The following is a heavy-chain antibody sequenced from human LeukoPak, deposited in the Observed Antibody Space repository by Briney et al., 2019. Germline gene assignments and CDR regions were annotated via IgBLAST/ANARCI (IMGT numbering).Heavy chain of an antibody. J-gene: IGHJ3*02. D-gene: IGHD1-26*01. Sequence: GGSLRLSCAVSGFTFSSYWMHWVRQAPGKGLVWVSRINSDGSSTNYADSVKGRFTISRDNAKNSLYLQMNSLRAEDTALYYCARVRSGSYPHDAFDIWGQGTMVTVAS. V-gene: IGHV3-74*01. CDR2: INSDGSST. CDR3: ARVRSGSYPHDAFDI. CDR1: GFTFSSYW.